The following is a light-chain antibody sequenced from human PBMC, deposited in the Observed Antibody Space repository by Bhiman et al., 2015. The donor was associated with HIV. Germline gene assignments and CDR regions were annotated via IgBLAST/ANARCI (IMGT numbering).Light chain of an antibody. CDR1: SSDVGGYNY. J-gene: IGLJ2*01. CDR3: ATWDDSLSAVI. V-gene: IGLV2-11*01. CDR2: DVS. Sequence: QSALTQPRSVSGSPGQSVTMSCTGTSSDVGGYNYVSWYQQHPGKAPKLMIYDVSKRPSGVPDRFSGSKSGNTASLTISGLQAEDEADYYCATWDDSLSAVIFGGGTKLTVL.